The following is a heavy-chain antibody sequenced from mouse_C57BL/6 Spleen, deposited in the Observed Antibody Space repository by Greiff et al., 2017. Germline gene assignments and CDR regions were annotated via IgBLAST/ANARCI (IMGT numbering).Heavy chain of an antibody. CDR1: GFTFSDYY. CDR2: INYDGSST. D-gene: IGHD2-5*01. CDR3: AREGAYSNYDWYFDV. J-gene: IGHJ1*03. Sequence: DVKLVESEGGLVQPGSSMKLSCTASGFTFSDYYMAWVRQVPEKGLEWVANINYDGSSTYYLDSLKSRFIISRDHAKNILYLQMSSLKSEDTATYYCAREGAYSNYDWYFDVWGTGTTVTVSS. V-gene: IGHV5-16*01.